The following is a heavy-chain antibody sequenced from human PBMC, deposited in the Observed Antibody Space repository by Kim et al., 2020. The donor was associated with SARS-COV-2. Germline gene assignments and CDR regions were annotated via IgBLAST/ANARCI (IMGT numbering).Heavy chain of an antibody. CDR3: AKDFRVSGSYYDYYYGMDV. D-gene: IGHD1-26*01. J-gene: IGHJ6*02. CDR1: GFTFSSYG. V-gene: IGHV3-30*18. Sequence: GGSLRLSCAASGFTFSSYGMHWVRQAPGKGLEWVAVISYDGSNKYYADSVKGRFTISRDNSKNTLYLQMNSLRAEDTAVYYCAKDFRVSGSYYDYYYGMDVWGQGTTVTVSS. CDR2: ISYDGSNK.